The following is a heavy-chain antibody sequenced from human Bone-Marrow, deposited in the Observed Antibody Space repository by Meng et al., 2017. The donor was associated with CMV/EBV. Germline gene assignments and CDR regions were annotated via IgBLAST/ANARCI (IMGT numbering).Heavy chain of an antibody. CDR2: ISSSSSYI. J-gene: IGHJ4*02. CDR3: ARDNLFDCGGNQKGDY. CDR1: EFTFSNAW. Sequence: GESLKISCAASEFTFSNAWMTWVRQAPGKGLEWVSSISSSSSYIYYADSVKGRFTISRDNAKNSLYLQMNSLRAEDTAVYYCARDNLFDCGGNQKGDYWGQGTLVTVSS. D-gene: IGHD2-15*01. V-gene: IGHV3-21*01.